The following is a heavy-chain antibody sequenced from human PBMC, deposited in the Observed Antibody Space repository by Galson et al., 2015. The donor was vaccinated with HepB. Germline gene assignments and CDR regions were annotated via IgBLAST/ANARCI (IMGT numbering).Heavy chain of an antibody. D-gene: IGHD1-26*01. CDR1: GGTFSSYT. Sequence: SVKVSCKASGGTFSSYTISWVRQAPGQGLEWMGRIIPILGIANYAQKFQGRVTITADKSTSTAYMELSSLRSEYTAVYYCARDSIVGATDFDYWGQGTLVTVSS. CDR2: IIPILGIA. CDR3: ARDSIVGATDFDY. J-gene: IGHJ4*02. V-gene: IGHV1-69*04.